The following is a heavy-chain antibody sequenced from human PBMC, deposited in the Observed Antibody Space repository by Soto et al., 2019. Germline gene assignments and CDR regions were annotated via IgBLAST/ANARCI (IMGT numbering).Heavy chain of an antibody. CDR3: ARARVVVPAAYLLNWFDP. CDR1: GFTFSSYS. CDR2: ISSSSSYI. V-gene: IGHV3-21*01. Sequence: PGGSLRLSCAASGFTFSSYSMNWVRQAPGKGLEWVSSISSSSSYIYYADSVKGRFTISRDNAKNSLYLQMNSLRAEDTAVYYCARARVVVPAAYLLNWFDPWGQGTLVTVSS. J-gene: IGHJ5*02. D-gene: IGHD2-2*01.